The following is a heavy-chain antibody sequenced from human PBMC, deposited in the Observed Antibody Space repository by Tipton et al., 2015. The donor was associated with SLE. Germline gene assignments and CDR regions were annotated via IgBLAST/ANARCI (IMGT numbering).Heavy chain of an antibody. D-gene: IGHD3-16*01. J-gene: IGHJ3*01. CDR2: IGTAGDT. Sequence: SLRLSCAASGFSFGDYAMNWVRQATGKGLEWVSAIGTAGDTYYPGSVKGRFTISRENAKHSLYLQMTNLRAGDTAVYYCARGGSDAFDFWGQGTRVTVSS. V-gene: IGHV3-13*01. CDR1: GFSFGDYA. CDR3: ARGGSDAFDF.